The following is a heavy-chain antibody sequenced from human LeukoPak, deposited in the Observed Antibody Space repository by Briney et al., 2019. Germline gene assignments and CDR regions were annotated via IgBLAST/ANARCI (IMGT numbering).Heavy chain of an antibody. CDR3: ARLPGIAAPGYYYYYYYMDV. CDR2: IFPGDSDT. J-gene: IGHJ6*03. CDR1: GYSFTSYW. Sequence: GESLKISCKGSGYSFTSYWIGWVRQMPGKGLEWISLIFPGDSDTKYSPSFQGQVTISADKSISTAYLQWSSLKASDTAMYYCARLPGIAAPGYYYYYYYMDVWGKGTTVTVSS. V-gene: IGHV5-51*01. D-gene: IGHD6-13*01.